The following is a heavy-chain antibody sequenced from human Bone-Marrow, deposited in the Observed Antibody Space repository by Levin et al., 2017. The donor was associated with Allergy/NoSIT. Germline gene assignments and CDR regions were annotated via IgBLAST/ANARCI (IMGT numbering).Heavy chain of an antibody. D-gene: IGHD1-1*01. J-gene: IGHJ6*02. CDR1: GTSVRSGNYY. V-gene: IGHV4-61*01. CDR2: VFSSGST. CDR3: ARERTVPQTTRYYYYYGMDV. Sequence: PGGSLRLSCTVSGTSVRSGNYYWNWIRQPPGKGLEWIGYVFSSGSTNYNASLTSRVTISVDTAKNQFSLKLSSVTAADTAVYYCARERTVPQTTRYYYYYGMDVWGQGTTVTVSS.